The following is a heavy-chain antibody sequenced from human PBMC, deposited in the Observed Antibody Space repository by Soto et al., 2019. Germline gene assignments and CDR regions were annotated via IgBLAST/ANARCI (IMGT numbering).Heavy chain of an antibody. J-gene: IGHJ4*02. V-gene: IGHV3-9*01. D-gene: IGHD7-27*01. CDR2: ISWNSGSI. CDR1: GFTFDDYA. CDR3: ENRGPPLTGGGGY. Sequence: EVQLVESGGGLVQPGRSLRLSCAASGFTFDDYAMHWVRQAPGKGLEWVSGISWNSGSIGYADSVKGRFTISRDNAKNSLYLQMTSLRAEETALYYCENRGPPLTGGGGYWCQGTLVTVSS.